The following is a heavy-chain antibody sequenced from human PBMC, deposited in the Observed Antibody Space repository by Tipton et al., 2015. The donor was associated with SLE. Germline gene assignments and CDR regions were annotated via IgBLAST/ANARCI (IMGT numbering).Heavy chain of an antibody. CDR1: GGSISSYY. V-gene: IGHV4-59*01. CDR3: AREWDGGSYTFDAFDI. CDR2: IYYSGST. D-gene: IGHD1-26*01. Sequence: TLSLTCTVSGGSISSYYWSWIRQPPGKELEWIGYIYYSGSTNYNPSLKSRVTISVDTSKNQFSLKLSSVTAADTAVYYCAREWDGGSYTFDAFDIWGQGTMVTVSS. J-gene: IGHJ3*02.